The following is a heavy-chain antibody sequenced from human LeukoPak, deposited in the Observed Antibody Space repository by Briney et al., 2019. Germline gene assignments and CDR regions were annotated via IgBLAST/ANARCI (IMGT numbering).Heavy chain of an antibody. CDR2: ISGSGGST. J-gene: IGHJ6*02. CDR3: ARDLGYSYGRDYYYYGMDV. D-gene: IGHD5-18*01. CDR1: GFTFSSYA. Sequence: PGGSLRLSCAASGFTFSSYAMSWVRQAPGKGLEWVSAISGSGGSTYYADSVKGRFTISRDNSKNTLYLQMNSLRAEDTAVYYCARDLGYSYGRDYYYYGMDVWGQGTTVTVSS. V-gene: IGHV3-23*01.